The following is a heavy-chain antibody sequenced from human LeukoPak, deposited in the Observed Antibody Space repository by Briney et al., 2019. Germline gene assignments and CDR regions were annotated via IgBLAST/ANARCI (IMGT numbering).Heavy chain of an antibody. D-gene: IGHD6-19*01. CDR3: ASIAVAGTYYYYYMDV. CDR2: IYYSGST. Sequence: SETLSLTCTVSGGSISSSSYYWGWIRQPPGKGLEWIGSIYYSGSTYYNPSLKSRVTISVDTSKNQFSLKLSSVTAADTAVYYCASIAVAGTYYYYYMDVWGKGTTVTVSS. CDR1: GGSISSSSYY. J-gene: IGHJ6*03. V-gene: IGHV4-39*07.